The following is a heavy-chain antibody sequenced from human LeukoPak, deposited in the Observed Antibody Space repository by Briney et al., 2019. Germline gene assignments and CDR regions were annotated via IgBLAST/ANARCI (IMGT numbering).Heavy chain of an antibody. V-gene: IGHV3-30*18. Sequence: GRSLRLSCAASGFTFSSYGMHWVRQAPGKGLEWVAVRSYDGSNKYYADSVKGRFTISRDNSKNTLYLQMNSLRAEDTAVYYCAKGVPCSGGSCYWDWFDPWGQGTLVTVSS. J-gene: IGHJ5*02. CDR2: RSYDGSNK. CDR3: AKGVPCSGGSCYWDWFDP. CDR1: GFTFSSYG. D-gene: IGHD2-15*01.